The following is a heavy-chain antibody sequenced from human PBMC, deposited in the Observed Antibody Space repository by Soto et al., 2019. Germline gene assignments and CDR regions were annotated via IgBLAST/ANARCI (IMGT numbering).Heavy chain of an antibody. Sequence: SETLSLTCTVSGGSISSYYWSWIRQPPGKGLEWIGYIYYSGSTNYNPSLKSRVTISVDTSKNQFSLKLSSVTAADTAVYYCARKYCSSTSCLNYFDYWGQGTLVTVSS. J-gene: IGHJ4*02. CDR1: GGSISSYY. D-gene: IGHD2-2*01. CDR2: IYYSGST. V-gene: IGHV4-59*01. CDR3: ARKYCSSTSCLNYFDY.